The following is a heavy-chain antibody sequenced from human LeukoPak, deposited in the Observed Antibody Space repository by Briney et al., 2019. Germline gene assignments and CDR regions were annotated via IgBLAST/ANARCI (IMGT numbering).Heavy chain of an antibody. CDR2: IRWNSGDI. D-gene: IGHD2-21*02. V-gene: IGHV3-9*01. CDR1: GFTFSSYW. CDR3: VKSGGYATAIRYFDL. J-gene: IGHJ2*01. Sequence: GGSLRLSCAASGFTFSSYWMHWVRQAPGKGLEWVASIRWNSGDIVHADSVKGRFTISRDNAKNSLYLQMDSLRTEDTALYYCVKSGGYATAIRYFDLWGRGTLVTVSS.